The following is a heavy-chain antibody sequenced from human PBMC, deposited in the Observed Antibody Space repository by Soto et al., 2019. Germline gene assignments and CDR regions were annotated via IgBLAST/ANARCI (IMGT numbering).Heavy chain of an antibody. CDR2: ISYSGST. CDR3: GRTSLTFFGTSKVYYAIGV. CDR1: GGSISSYY. V-gene: IGHV4-59*08. D-gene: IGHD3-3*01. J-gene: IGHJ6*02. Sequence: SETLSLTCTVSGGSISSYYWSWIRQPPGKGLEWIGYISYSGSTHYSPSLKSRVSITVDTSKNQFSLNLASVSAEDTAVYYWGRTSLTFFGTSKVYYAIGVWGLGTMVTVSS.